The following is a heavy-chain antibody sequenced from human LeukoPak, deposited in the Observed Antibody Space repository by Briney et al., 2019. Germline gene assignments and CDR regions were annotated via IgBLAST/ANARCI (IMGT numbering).Heavy chain of an antibody. J-gene: IGHJ4*02. CDR2: ISGSGGST. CDR1: GFTFSSYA. V-gene: IGHV3-23*01. D-gene: IGHD5-18*01. Sequence: GALRLSCAASGFTFSSYAMSWVRQAPGKGLEWVSAISGSGGSTYYADSVKGRFTISRDNSKNTLYLQMNSLRAEDTAVYYCAKAPGYSYGYYFDYWGQGTLVTVSS. CDR3: AKAPGYSYGYYFDY.